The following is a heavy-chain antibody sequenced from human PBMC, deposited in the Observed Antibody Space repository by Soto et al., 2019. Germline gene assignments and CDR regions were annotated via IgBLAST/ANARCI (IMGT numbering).Heavy chain of an antibody. CDR3: AYCGYYSSSRFPDY. J-gene: IGHJ4*02. Sequence: QITLKESGPSLVKPTQTLTLTCTFSGFSLTTNGVGVGWIRQSPGEALEWLALIYWDDDKRYSPSLKSRLTITKDTAKIQVVLTMTNMDSVDTATYYCAYCGYYSSSRFPDYWGQGPLVTVSS. V-gene: IGHV2-5*02. D-gene: IGHD6-19*01. CDR1: GFSLTTNGVG. CDR2: IYWDDDK.